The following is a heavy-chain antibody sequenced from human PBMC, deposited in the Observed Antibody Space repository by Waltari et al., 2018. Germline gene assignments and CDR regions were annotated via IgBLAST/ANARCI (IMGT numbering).Heavy chain of an antibody. V-gene: IGHV1-46*01. CDR1: GYTFTSYY. CDR2: INPSGGST. J-gene: IGHJ4*02. CDR3: ARDRGSYQGSDY. Sequence: QVQLVQSGAEVKKPGASVKVSCKASGYTFTSYYMHWVRQAPGQGLEWMGIINPSGGSTSYAKKFQGRVTMTRDTSTSTVYMELSSLRSEDTAVYYCARDRGSYQGSDYWGQGTLVTVSS. D-gene: IGHD1-26*01.